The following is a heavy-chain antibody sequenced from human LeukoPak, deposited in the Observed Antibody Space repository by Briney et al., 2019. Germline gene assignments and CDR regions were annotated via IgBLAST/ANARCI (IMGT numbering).Heavy chain of an antibody. CDR3: ARGKQYPEAFDI. D-gene: IGHD2-2*01. J-gene: IGHJ3*02. V-gene: IGHV3-48*01. CDR1: GFTFSSYS. Sequence: PGGSLRLSXAASGFTFSSYSMNWVRQAPGKGLGWVSYISSSSSTIYYADSVKGRFTISRDNAKNSLYLQMNSLRAEDTAVYYCARGKQYPEAFDIWGQGTMVTVSS. CDR2: ISSSSSTI.